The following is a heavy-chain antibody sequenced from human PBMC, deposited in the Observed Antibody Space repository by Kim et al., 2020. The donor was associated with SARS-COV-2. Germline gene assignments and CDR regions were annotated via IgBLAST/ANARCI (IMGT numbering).Heavy chain of an antibody. D-gene: IGHD2-2*01. V-gene: IGHV4-39*01. J-gene: IGHJ4*02. CDR3: ARHITGLVVPAAFDY. CDR1: GGSIRSSSYY. CDR2: IYYSGST. Sequence: SETLSLTCTVSGGSIRSSSYYWGWIRQPPGKGLEWIGSIYYSGSTYYNPSLKSRVTISVDTSKNQFSLKLSSVTAADTAVYYCARHITGLVVPAAFDYWGQGTLVTVSS.